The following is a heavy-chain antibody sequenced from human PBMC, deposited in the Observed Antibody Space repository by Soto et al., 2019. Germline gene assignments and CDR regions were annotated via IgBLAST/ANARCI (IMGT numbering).Heavy chain of an antibody. V-gene: IGHV4-30-4*01. Sequence: QLQLRESGPGLVKPSETLSLTCTVSSGSISGGVGSLYYWRWIRQPPGKGLEWIGYIYDSGSTYYNPSLKSRVTISVDTSKNQFSLRLSSVTAADTAVYYCAREVIPLTTDWYFDLWGRGTLVTVSS. CDR3: AREVIPLTTDWYFDL. D-gene: IGHD4-17*01. J-gene: IGHJ2*01. CDR2: IYDSGST. CDR1: SGSISGGVGSLYY.